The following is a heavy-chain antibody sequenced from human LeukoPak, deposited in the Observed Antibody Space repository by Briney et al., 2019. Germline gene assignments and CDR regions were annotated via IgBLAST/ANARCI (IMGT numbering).Heavy chain of an antibody. Sequence: GGSVSLSCASSGFTYRTYVMPGVRQAPGKGLEGVSAISGSGGSKYNADSVKGRFTLSRDNSKNTLYLQRNSHRAEDTAVYYCGGSGSYYRLDYWGQGTLVTVSS. J-gene: IGHJ4*02. CDR3: GGSGSYYRLDY. D-gene: IGHD3-10*01. CDR1: GFTYRTYV. V-gene: IGHV3-23*01. CDR2: ISGSGGSK.